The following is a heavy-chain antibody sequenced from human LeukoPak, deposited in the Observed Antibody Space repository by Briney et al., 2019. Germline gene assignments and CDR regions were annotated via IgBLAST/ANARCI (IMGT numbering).Heavy chain of an antibody. CDR1: GGTFSSYA. CDR2: IIPIFGKA. CDR3: AREAGYSSSWFDY. J-gene: IGHJ4*02. V-gene: IGHV1-69*01. Sequence: SVKVSCKASGGTFSSYAISWVRQAPGQGLEWMGGIIPIFGKANYAQNFQGRVTITADESTSTAYMELSSLRSEDTAVYYCAREAGYSSSWFDYWGQGTLVTVSS. D-gene: IGHD6-13*01.